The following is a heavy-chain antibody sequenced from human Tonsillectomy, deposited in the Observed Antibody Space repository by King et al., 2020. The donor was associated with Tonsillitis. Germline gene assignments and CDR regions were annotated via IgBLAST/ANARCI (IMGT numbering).Heavy chain of an antibody. CDR2: ISYDGSNK. CDR1: GLTFSTYA. V-gene: IGHV3-30-3*01. J-gene: IGHJ6*02. Sequence: QLVQSGGGVVQPGRSLRLSCAASGLTFSTYAMHWVRQAPGKGLEWVAVISYDGSNKYYADSVKGRFTISRDNSKNTLYLQMNSLRAEDTAVYYCARDVGDYGDPAPDYYYGMDVWGQGTTVTVSS. CDR3: ARDVGDYGDPAPDYYYGMDV. D-gene: IGHD4-17*01.